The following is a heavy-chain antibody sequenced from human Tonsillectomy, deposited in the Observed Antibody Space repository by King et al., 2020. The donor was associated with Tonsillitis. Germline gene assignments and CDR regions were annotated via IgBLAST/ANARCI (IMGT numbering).Heavy chain of an antibody. D-gene: IGHD2-21*02. Sequence: VQLVESGAEVKRPGASVKVSCKASGYNFTSNYVHWVRQAPGQGLEWMGIINPGGGSTSYAQNFQGRVTMTRDTSTSTVYMELSGLRSEDTAVYYCARGGVTATLYYCCCMDVWGQGTTVTVSS. CDR1: GYNFTSNY. CDR3: ARGGVTATLYYCCCMDV. J-gene: IGHJ6*02. CDR2: INPGGGST. V-gene: IGHV1-46*01.